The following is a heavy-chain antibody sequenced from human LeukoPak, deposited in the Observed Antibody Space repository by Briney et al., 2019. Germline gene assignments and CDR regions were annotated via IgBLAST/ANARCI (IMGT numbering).Heavy chain of an antibody. CDR3: ARGGYDYVWGSYRFGAYYYGMDV. J-gene: IGHJ6*02. Sequence: SETLSLTCTVSGGSISSYYWSWIRQPPGKGLEWIGYIYHSGSTNYNPSLKSRVTISVDTSKNQFSLKLSSVTAADTAVYYCARGGYDYVWGSYRFGAYYYGMDVWGQGTTVTVFS. CDR1: GGSISSYY. CDR2: IYHSGST. D-gene: IGHD3-16*02. V-gene: IGHV4-59*01.